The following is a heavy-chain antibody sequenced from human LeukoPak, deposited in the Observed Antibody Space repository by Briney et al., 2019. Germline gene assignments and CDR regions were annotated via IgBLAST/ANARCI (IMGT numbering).Heavy chain of an antibody. D-gene: IGHD1-26*01. CDR2: IYYSGST. V-gene: IGHV4-59*08. CDR3: ARSLGPRYYFDY. Sequence: PSETLSFTCTVSGGSISSYYWSWIRQPPGKGLEWIGYIYYSGSTNYNPSLKSRVTISVDTSKNQFSLKLSSVTAADTAVYYCARSLGPRYYFDYWGQGTLVTVSS. CDR1: GGSISSYY. J-gene: IGHJ4*02.